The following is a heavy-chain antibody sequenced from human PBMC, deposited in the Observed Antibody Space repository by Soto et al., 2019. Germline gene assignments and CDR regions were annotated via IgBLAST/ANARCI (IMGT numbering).Heavy chain of an antibody. Sequence: GASVKVSCKASGGTFSSYAISWVRQALGQGLEWMGGIIPIFGTANYAQKFQGRVTITADESTSTAYMELSSLRSEDTAVYYCARGYYYDSSGYPAPIDYWGQGTLVTVSS. CDR2: IIPIFGTA. V-gene: IGHV1-69*13. CDR3: ARGYYYDSSGYPAPIDY. J-gene: IGHJ4*02. D-gene: IGHD3-22*01. CDR1: GGTFSSYA.